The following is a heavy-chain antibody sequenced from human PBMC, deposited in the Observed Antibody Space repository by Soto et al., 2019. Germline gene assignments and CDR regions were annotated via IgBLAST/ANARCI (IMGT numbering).Heavy chain of an antibody. CDR1: GFTFNNYG. CDR2: IWYDGGKK. J-gene: IGHJ4*02. V-gene: IGHV3-33*01. CDR3: ARDREYSFDY. Sequence: PGGSLRLSCAASGFTFNNYGMHWVRQAPGKRLEWVAVIWYDGGKKYYGDSVKGRFTISRDNSKNTLFLQMNSLRAEDTAVYYCARDREYSFDYWGQGTLVTVSS. D-gene: IGHD5-18*01.